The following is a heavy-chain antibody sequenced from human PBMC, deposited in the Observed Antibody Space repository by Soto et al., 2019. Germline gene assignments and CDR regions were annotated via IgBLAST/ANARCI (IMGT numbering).Heavy chain of an antibody. CDR2: LYYSGST. Sequence: PSETLSLTCTVSGGSISSSSYYWGWIRQPPGKGLEWIGSLYYSGSTYYNPSLKSRVTMSADTSRDQFSLSLSSVTAADTAVYYCARLRAAAGTVLDYWGQGTLVTVSS. CDR3: ARLRAAAGTVLDY. CDR1: GGSISSSSYY. V-gene: IGHV4-39*01. J-gene: IGHJ4*02. D-gene: IGHD6-13*01.